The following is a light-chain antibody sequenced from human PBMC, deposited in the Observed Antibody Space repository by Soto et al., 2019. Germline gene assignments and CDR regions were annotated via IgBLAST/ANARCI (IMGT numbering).Light chain of an antibody. CDR3: SSYTSTSTLYV. Sequence: QSALTQPASVSGSPGQSITISCTGTSSDIGGYNYVSWYQQLPGKVPKLLIYDVSNRPSGVSDRFSGSKSGNAASLTISGLQAEDDADYYCSSYTSTSTLYVFGTGTKVTVL. V-gene: IGLV2-14*03. CDR1: SSDIGGYNY. CDR2: DVS. J-gene: IGLJ1*01.